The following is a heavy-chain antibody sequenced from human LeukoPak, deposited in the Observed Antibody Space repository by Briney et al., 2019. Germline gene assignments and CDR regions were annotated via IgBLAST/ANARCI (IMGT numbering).Heavy chain of an antibody. D-gene: IGHD2-2*02. CDR1: GFTFSSYS. CDR3: ATKIGYTYAFDI. J-gene: IGHJ3*02. V-gene: IGHV3-21*01. CDR2: ISSSSSYI. Sequence: GGSLRLSCAASGFTFSSYSMNWVRQAPGKGLEWVSSISSSSSYIYYADSVKGRFTISRDNAKNSLYLQMNSLRAEGTAVYYCATKIGYTYAFDIWGQGTMVTVSS.